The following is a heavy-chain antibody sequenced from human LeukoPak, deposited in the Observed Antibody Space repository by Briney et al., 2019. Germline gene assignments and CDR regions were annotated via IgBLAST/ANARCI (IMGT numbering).Heavy chain of an antibody. CDR3: ARDLATVTDGLE. V-gene: IGHV3-21*01. CDR2: ISSSSSYI. J-gene: IGHJ4*02. D-gene: IGHD4-17*01. CDR1: EFTFSCYS. Sequence: GRSLGLSLAAAEFTFSCYSMNGVPQAPGKGLQCSSSISSSSSYIYYADSVKGRFTISRDNAKNSLYLQMNSLRAEDTAVYYCARDLATVTDGLEWGQGTLVTVSS.